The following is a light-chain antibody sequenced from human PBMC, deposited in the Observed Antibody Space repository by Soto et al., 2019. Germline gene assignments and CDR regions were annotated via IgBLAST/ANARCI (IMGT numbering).Light chain of an antibody. V-gene: IGKV3-15*01. CDR2: GAS. CDR1: QSVSSN. J-gene: IGKJ1*01. CDR3: KQHNNMPRT. Sequence: EIGMTKSPATLSVSKGERATLSCRASQSVSSNLAWYQQKPGQAPRLLIYGASTRATGIPARFSGSGSGTEFTLTISSLQSEALAVYYSKQHNNMPRTFGQAARWIS.